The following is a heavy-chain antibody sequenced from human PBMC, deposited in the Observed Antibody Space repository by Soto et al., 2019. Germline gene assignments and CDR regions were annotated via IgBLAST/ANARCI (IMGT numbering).Heavy chain of an antibody. CDR1: GFTFSSYA. Sequence: GGSLRLSCAASGFTFSSYAMSWVRQAPGKGLEWVSAISGSGGSTYYADSVKGRFTISRDNSKNTMYLQMNSLRAEDTAVYYCAKDKRLLWFGDAFDIWGQGTMVTVSS. V-gene: IGHV3-23*01. D-gene: IGHD3-10*01. CDR2: ISGSGGST. CDR3: AKDKRLLWFGDAFDI. J-gene: IGHJ3*02.